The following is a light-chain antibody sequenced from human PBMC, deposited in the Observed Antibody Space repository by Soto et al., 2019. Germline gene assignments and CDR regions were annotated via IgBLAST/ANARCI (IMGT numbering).Light chain of an antibody. J-gene: IGKJ3*01. CDR2: DAS. V-gene: IGKV1-5*01. CDR3: QQYNSYSET. CDR1: QSISSW. Sequence: DIQMTQSPSTLSASVGDRVTITCRASQSISSWLAWYQQKPGKAPKLLIYDASSLESGVPSRFSGSGSGTEFTLTISSLQPDDFATYYCQQYNSYSETFCPGTKVDIK.